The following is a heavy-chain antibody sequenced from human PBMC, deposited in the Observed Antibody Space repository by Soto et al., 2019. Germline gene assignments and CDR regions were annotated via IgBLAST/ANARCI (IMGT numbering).Heavy chain of an antibody. V-gene: IGHV4-34*01. Sequence: PSETLSLTCAVYGGSFSGYYWSWIRQPPGKGLEWIGEINHSGSTNYNPSLKSRVSISVDTSKNQFSLKLSSVTAADTAVYYCARAFMVRGVPSWGQGALVTVSS. J-gene: IGHJ5*02. D-gene: IGHD3-10*01. CDR3: ARAFMVRGVPS. CDR1: GGSFSGYY. CDR2: INHSGST.